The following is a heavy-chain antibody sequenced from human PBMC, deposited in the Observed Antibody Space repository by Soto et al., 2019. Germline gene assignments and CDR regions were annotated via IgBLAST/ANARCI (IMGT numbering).Heavy chain of an antibody. CDR3: ATEPIYYNDGSGYYPLGH. D-gene: IGHD3-22*01. Sequence: QVQLVQSGAEVKKPGASVKVSCKAPGYSFATYGSTWVRQAPEQGLECVGWITAHNGDTHYSQKFQGRVTLTTDTSTNTGYMELRSLTSDDTAVYFCATEPIYYNDGSGYYPLGHWGQGTLVTVSS. CDR1: GYSFATYG. J-gene: IGHJ4*02. V-gene: IGHV1-18*04. CDR2: ITAHNGDT.